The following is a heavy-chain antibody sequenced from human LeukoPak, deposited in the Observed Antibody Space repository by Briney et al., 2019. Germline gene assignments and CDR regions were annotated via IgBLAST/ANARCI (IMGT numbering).Heavy chain of an antibody. CDR3: AGRYYDFWSGYPSHFDY. D-gene: IGHD3-3*01. Sequence: SETLSLTCTVSGGSISSSSYYWGWIRQPPGKGLEWIGSIYYSGSTYYNPSLKSRVTISVDTSKNQFSLKLSSVTAADTAVYYCAGRYYDFWSGYPSHFDYWGQGTLVTVSS. CDR2: IYYSGST. J-gene: IGHJ4*02. CDR1: GGSISSSSYY. V-gene: IGHV4-39*07.